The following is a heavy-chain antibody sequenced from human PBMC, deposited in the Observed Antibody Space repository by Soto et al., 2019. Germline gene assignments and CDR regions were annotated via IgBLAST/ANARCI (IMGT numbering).Heavy chain of an antibody. CDR3: AAQKMGVWVYFDY. V-gene: IGHV4-4*02. CDR2: IYHSGST. CDR1: GGSIRSNNW. D-gene: IGHD2-8*02. Sequence: SETLSLTCAVSGGSIRSNNWWSWVRQPPGKGLEWIGEIYHSGSTNYNPSLKSRVTISVDKSKNHFSLNLSSVTAEDTAVYYCAAQKMGVWVYFDYWGQGTLVTVSS. J-gene: IGHJ4*02.